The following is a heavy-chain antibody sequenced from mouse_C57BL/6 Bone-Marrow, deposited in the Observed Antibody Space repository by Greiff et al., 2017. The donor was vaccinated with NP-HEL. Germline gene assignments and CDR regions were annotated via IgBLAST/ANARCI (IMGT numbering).Heavy chain of an antibody. J-gene: IGHJ4*01. D-gene: IGHD1-1*01. CDR3: ARISITTVVATDYAMDY. CDR2: ISYDGSN. V-gene: IGHV3-6*01. CDR1: GYSITSGYY. Sequence: VQLQQSGPGLVKPSHSLSLTCSVTGYSITSGYYWNWIRQFPGNKLEWMGYISYDGSNNYNPSLKNRISITRDTSKNQFFLKLNSVTTEDTATYYCARISITTVVATDYAMDYWGQGTSVTVSS.